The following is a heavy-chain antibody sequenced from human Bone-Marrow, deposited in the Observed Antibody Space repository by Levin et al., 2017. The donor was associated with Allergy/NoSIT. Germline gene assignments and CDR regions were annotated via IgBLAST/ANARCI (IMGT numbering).Heavy chain of an antibody. Sequence: GSLRLSCTVSGGSISSYYWTWIRQPPGKGLEWIGYVYISGSTTYNPSLKSRVAISLDTSKNQFSLRLRSVTAADTAVYYCAARNYHYYAMDVWGQGTTVIVSS. D-gene: IGHD1-14*01. J-gene: IGHJ6*02. V-gene: IGHV4-4*08. CDR3: AARNYHYYAMDV. CDR2: VYISGST. CDR1: GGSISSYY.